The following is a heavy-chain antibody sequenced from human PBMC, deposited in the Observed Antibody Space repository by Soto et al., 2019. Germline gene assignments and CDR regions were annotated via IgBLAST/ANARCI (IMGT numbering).Heavy chain of an antibody. CDR3: AKVGSSGYFDAFDI. CDR1: GFTFSSYG. D-gene: IGHD3-22*01. J-gene: IGHJ3*02. CDR2: ISYDGSNK. V-gene: IGHV3-30*18. Sequence: QVQLVESGGGVVQPGRSLRLSCAASGFTFSSYGMHWVRQAPGKGLEWVAVISYDGSNKYYADSVKGRFTISRDNSKNTLYLQMYSLRAEDTAVYYCAKVGSSGYFDAFDIWGQGTMVTVSS.